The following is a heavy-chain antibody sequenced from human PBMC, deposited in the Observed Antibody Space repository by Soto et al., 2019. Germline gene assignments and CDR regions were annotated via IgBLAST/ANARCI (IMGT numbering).Heavy chain of an antibody. V-gene: IGHV3-15*07. CDR1: GFTFSNAW. CDR3: TTDGIFGVVPEPFDY. Sequence: GGSLRLSCAASGFTFSNAWMNWVRQAPGKGLEWVGRIKSKTDGGTTDYAAPVKGRFTISRDDSKNTLYLQMNSLKTEDTAVYYCTTDGIFGVVPEPFDYWGQGTLVTVS. CDR2: IKSKTDGGTT. J-gene: IGHJ4*02. D-gene: IGHD3-3*01.